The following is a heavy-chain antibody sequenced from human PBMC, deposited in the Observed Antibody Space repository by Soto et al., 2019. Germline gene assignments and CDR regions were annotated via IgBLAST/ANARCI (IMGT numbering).Heavy chain of an antibody. J-gene: IGHJ4*02. CDR2: FDPEDGET. V-gene: IGHV1-24*01. CDR1: GYTLTELS. D-gene: IGHD3-10*01. Sequence: ASVKVSCKVSGYTLTELSMHWVRQAPGKGLEWMGGFDPEDGETIYAQKFQGRVTMTEDTSTDTAYMGLSSLRSEDTAVYYCETDYYGSGSYYDYWGQGTLVTVSS. CDR3: ETDYYGSGSYYDY.